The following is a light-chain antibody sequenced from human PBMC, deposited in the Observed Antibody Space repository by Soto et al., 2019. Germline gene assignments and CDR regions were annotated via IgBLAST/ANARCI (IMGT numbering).Light chain of an antibody. CDR2: AAS. V-gene: IGKV1-39*01. J-gene: IGKJ1*01. CDR3: HQSYSKWT. Sequence: DIQMTQSPSSLSASVGDRVTITCRAKESVSSYVNWYQQKPGKAPKLLIYAASSLQSGVPARFSGSGSVTYFTLTISGLQPDDFATCYFHQSYSKWTFGEGTMVEVK. CDR1: ESVSSY.